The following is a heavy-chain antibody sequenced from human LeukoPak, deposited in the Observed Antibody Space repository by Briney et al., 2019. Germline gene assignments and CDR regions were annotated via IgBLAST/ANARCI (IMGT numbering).Heavy chain of an antibody. Sequence: GGSLRLSCAASGFTFRSYAMGWVRQSPGKGLEWVSSISGGGGGTYYAEFVKGRFTISRDNSKNTLCLQMNSLRAEDTAVYYCAKFNEILTGYCDYWGQGTLVTVS. CDR3: AKFNEILTGYCDY. D-gene: IGHD3-9*01. V-gene: IGHV3-23*01. CDR2: ISGGGGGT. J-gene: IGHJ4*02. CDR1: GFTFRSYA.